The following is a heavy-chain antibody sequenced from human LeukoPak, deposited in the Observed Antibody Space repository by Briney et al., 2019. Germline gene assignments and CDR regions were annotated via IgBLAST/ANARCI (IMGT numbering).Heavy chain of an antibody. CDR2: INHSGNT. D-gene: IGHD5-24*01. V-gene: IGHV4-34*01. J-gene: IGHJ5*02. CDR3: ARDNSVRDEAWWFNP. Sequence: SETLSLTCAVYGGSFSGYYWSWIRQPPGKGLEWIGEINHSGNTNYNPSLKSRVTISVDTSKNQFSLNLSSVTAADTAVYYCARDNSVRDEAWWFNPWGQGTLVTVSS. CDR1: GGSFSGYY.